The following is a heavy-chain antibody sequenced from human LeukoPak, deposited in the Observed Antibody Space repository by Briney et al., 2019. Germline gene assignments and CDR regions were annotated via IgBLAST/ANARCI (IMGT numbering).Heavy chain of an antibody. CDR2: ISGSGGST. V-gene: IGHV3-23*01. Sequence: GGSLRLSCAASGFTFSSYAMSWVRQAPGKGLEWVSAISGSGGSTYYADSVKGRFTISRDNSKNTLYLQMNSLRAEDTAVYYCAKGGKYPRIAAAGPFDYWGQGTLVTVSS. J-gene: IGHJ4*02. CDR3: AKGGKYPRIAAAGPFDY. CDR1: GFTFSSYA. D-gene: IGHD6-13*01.